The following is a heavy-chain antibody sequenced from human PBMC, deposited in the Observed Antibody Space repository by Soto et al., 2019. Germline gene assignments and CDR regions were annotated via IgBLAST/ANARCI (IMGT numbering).Heavy chain of an antibody. CDR1: GGSIRSYY. Sequence: PSETLSLTCTVSGGSIRSYYWSWIRQAPGKALEWIGYIYYSGSTNYNPSLKSRVTMSVDTSQNQFSLKLSSVTAADTALYYCARSRPYDNSGYYDFDYWGQGTLVTVSS. CDR3: ARSRPYDNSGYYDFDY. J-gene: IGHJ4*02. V-gene: IGHV4-59*01. D-gene: IGHD3-22*01. CDR2: IYYSGST.